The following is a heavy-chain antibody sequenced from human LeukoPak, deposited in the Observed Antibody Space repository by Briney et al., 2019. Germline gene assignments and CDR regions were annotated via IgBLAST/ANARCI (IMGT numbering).Heavy chain of an antibody. D-gene: IGHD5-18*01. V-gene: IGHV1-2*02. CDR3: ARVDPAMGRDYYFDW. CDR1: GYTFTGYY. Sequence: ASVKVSCKASGYTFTGYYIHWVRQPPAQGLEWMGWINPDNGGTKYAQKFQGRVTMTSDTSISTAYMDLSRLTSDDTAMYYCARVDPAMGRDYYFDWWGQGTLVTVSS. J-gene: IGHJ4*02. CDR2: INPDNGGT.